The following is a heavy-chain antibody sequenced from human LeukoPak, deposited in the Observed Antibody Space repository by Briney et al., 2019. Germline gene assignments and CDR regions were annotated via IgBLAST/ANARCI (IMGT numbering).Heavy chain of an antibody. D-gene: IGHD3-22*01. Sequence: SETLSLTCTVYGGSFSGYYWSWIRQPPAKGLEWIGSIYYSGSTYYNPSLKSRVTISVDTSKNQFSLKLSSVTAADTAVYYCSRESSGHTFDYWSQGTLVTVSS. CDR2: IYYSGST. CDR1: GGSFSGYY. V-gene: IGHV4-34*01. J-gene: IGHJ4*02. CDR3: SRESSGHTFDY.